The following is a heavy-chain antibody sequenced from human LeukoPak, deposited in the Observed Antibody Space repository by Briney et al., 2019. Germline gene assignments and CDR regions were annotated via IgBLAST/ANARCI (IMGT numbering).Heavy chain of an antibody. D-gene: IGHD3-22*01. J-gene: IGHJ4*02. Sequence: PGGSLRLSCAASGFTFDDYAMHWVRQAPGKGLEWVSLISGDGGSTYYADSVKGRFTISRDNSKNSLYLQMNSLRTEDTALYYCAKEDPFASNYYDSSGSFDYWGQGTLVTVSS. CDR1: GFTFDDYA. CDR3: AKEDPFASNYYDSSGSFDY. V-gene: IGHV3-43*02. CDR2: ISGDGGST.